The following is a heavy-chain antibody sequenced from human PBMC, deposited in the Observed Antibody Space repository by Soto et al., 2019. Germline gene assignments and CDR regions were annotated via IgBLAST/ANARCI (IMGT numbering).Heavy chain of an antibody. Sequence: GASVKVSCKASGYTFTSYGISWVRQAPGQGHEWKGWISAYNGNTYYARKLQGRVTMTSDSSTSTAYMELRSLRSDDTVVYYCARARDSIAVAGTHFEYWGQGTLVTVSS. V-gene: IGHV1-18*01. CDR3: ARARDSIAVAGTHFEY. J-gene: IGHJ4*02. D-gene: IGHD6-19*01. CDR2: ISAYNGNT. CDR1: GYTFTSYG.